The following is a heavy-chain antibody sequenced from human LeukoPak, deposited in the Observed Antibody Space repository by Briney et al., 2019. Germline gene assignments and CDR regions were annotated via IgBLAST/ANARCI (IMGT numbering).Heavy chain of an antibody. CDR1: GFTVSSNY. Sequence: GSLRLSCAASGFTVSSNYMSWIRQPPGKGLEWIGEINHSGSTNYNPSLKSRVTISVDTCKNQFSLKLSSVTAADTAVYYCARGRPWFDPWGQGTLVTVSS. CDR2: INHSGST. CDR3: ARGRPWFDP. J-gene: IGHJ5*02. D-gene: IGHD6-6*01. V-gene: IGHV4-34*01.